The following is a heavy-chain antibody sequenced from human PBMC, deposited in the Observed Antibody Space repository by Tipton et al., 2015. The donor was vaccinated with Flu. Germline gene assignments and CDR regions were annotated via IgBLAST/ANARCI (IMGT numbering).Heavy chain of an antibody. J-gene: IGHJ4*02. CDR1: GGSISSGSYY. Sequence: TLSLTCTVSGGSISSGSYYWGWIRQPAGKGLEWIGSIYTSGSTYYNPSLKSRVTISVDTSKNQFSLKLSSVTAANTAVYYCARGYSNCGNYFDYWGQGTRGTVSS. CDR3: ARGYSNCGNYFDY. D-gene: IGHD5-18*01. V-gene: IGHV4-61*02. CDR2: IYTSGST.